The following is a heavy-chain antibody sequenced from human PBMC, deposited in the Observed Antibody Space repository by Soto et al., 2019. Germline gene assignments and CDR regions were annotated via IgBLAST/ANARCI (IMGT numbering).Heavy chain of an antibody. CDR2: IYPGDSDT. CDR1: GYSFTSYW. D-gene: IGHD4-4*01. J-gene: IGHJ6*03. V-gene: IGHV5-51*01. CDR3: ARLDYDYCNFYYYYMDV. Sequence: PGESLKISCKGSGYSFTSYWIGWVRQMPGKGLEWMGIIYPGDSDTRYSPSFQGQVTISADKSISTAYLQWSSLKASDTAMYYCARLDYDYCNFYYYYMDVWGKGTTVTVSS.